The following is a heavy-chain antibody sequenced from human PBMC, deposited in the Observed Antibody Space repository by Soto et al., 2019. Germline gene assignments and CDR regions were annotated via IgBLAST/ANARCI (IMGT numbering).Heavy chain of an antibody. Sequence: GGSLRLSCAASGFTFSSYGMHWVRQAPGKGLEWVAVIWYDGSNKYYADSVKGRFTISRDNSKNTLYLQMNSLRAEDTAVYYCARGRAVAHPFDYWGQGTLVTVSS. CDR2: IWYDGSNK. V-gene: IGHV3-33*01. J-gene: IGHJ4*02. CDR1: GFTFSSYG. D-gene: IGHD6-19*01. CDR3: ARGRAVAHPFDY.